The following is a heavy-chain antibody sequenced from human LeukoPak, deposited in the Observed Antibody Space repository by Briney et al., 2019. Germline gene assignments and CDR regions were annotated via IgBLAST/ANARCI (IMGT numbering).Heavy chain of an antibody. CDR3: VRENFADLFDY. CDR2: VSSSSSTI. Sequence: GGSLRLSCAASGFTFSNYNMHWVRQAPGKGLECISYVSSSSSTIYNADSVKGRFTISRDNAKNSLFLQMISLRAEDTAVYYCVRENFADLFDYWGQGTLVTVSS. V-gene: IGHV3-48*01. J-gene: IGHJ4*02. CDR1: GFTFSNYN. D-gene: IGHD1-7*01.